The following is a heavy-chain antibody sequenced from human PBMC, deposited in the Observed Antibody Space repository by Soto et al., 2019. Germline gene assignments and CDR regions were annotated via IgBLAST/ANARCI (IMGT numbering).Heavy chain of an antibody. CDR2: IVHSGSS. J-gene: IGHJ4*02. Sequence: QVHLQESGPGLVKPSETLSLTCSVSNDSIRSDNWWCWVRQPPGKGLGWIGEIVHSGSSSNNPSLNSRVTISVDKTKNELSLMLNSVTAADTAVYYCGRRLFVRATLGYYDYWGQGTLVTVSS. V-gene: IGHV4-4*02. CDR1: NDSIRSDNW. CDR3: GRRLFVRATLGYYDY. D-gene: IGHD3-10*02.